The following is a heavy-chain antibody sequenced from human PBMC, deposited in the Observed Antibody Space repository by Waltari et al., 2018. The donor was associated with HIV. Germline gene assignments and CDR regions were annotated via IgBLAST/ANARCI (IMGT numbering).Heavy chain of an antibody. Sequence: QVQLQQWGAGLLKPSETLSLTCAVHGGSFSGFYWSWIRQPPGKGLEWIGEISHSGGTKYNLSLKSRVTLSVDTSKNQFSLKLHSVTAADTGVYYCARAHIVAPQCYYHYYVVDVWGRGTTVTVSS. V-gene: IGHV4-34*01. CDR1: GGSFSGFY. CDR3: ARAHIVAPQCYYHYYVVDV. J-gene: IGHJ6*02. D-gene: IGHD5-12*01. CDR2: ISHSGGT.